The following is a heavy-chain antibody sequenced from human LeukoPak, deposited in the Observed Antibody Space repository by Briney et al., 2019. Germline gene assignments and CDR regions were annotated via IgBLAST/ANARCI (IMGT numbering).Heavy chain of an antibody. Sequence: PGASVKVSCKASGYTFTSYGISWVRQAPGQGLEWMGWISAYNGNTNYAQKLQGRVTMTTDTSTSTAYMELRSLRSDGTAVYYCARVVRSNYYDSSGYYHNWFDPWGQGTLVTVSS. CDR1: GYTFTSYG. D-gene: IGHD3-22*01. CDR3: ARVVRSNYYDSSGYYHNWFDP. CDR2: ISAYNGNT. J-gene: IGHJ5*02. V-gene: IGHV1-18*01.